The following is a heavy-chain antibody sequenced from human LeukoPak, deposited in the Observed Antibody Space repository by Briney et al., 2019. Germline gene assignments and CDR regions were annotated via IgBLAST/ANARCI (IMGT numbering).Heavy chain of an antibody. J-gene: IGHJ3*02. CDR2: ISSSSGYI. D-gene: IGHD2-2*01. CDR1: GFTFSSYS. V-gene: IGHV3-21*01. Sequence: GGSLRLSCAASGFTFSSYSMSWVRQAPGKGLEWVSSISSSSGYIYYADSVKGRFTISRDNAKNSLYLQMNSLRAEDTAVYYCARVIVVPAAMPGGIDAFDIWGQGTMVTVSS. CDR3: ARVIVVPAAMPGGIDAFDI.